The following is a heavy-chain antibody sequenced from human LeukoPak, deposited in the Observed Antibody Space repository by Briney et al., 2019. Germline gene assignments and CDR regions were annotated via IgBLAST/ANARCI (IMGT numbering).Heavy chain of an antibody. CDR2: IIPIFGTA. D-gene: IGHD2-2*02. Sequence: GASVKVSCKASGGTFSSYAISWVRQAPGQGIEWMGVIIPIFGTANYAQKFQGRVTITTDESTSTDYMELSSLRSEDTAVYYWARGVVPAAILGFDYYYYMDASGKGTTVTVSS. V-gene: IGHV1-69*05. CDR1: GGTFSSYA. J-gene: IGHJ6*03. CDR3: ARGVVPAAILGFDYYYYMDA.